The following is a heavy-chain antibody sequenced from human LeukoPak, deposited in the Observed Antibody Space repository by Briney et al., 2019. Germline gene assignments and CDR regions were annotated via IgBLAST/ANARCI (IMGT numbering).Heavy chain of an antibody. D-gene: IGHD3-10*01. CDR3: TTDLPMVRAHDY. J-gene: IGHJ4*02. CDR2: IKSKTDGGTT. V-gene: IGHV3-15*01. Sequence: GGSLRLSCAASGFTFSNAWMSWVRQAPGKGLEWVGRIKSKTDGGTTDYAAPVKGRFTISRDDSKNTLYLQMNSLKTEDTAVYYCTTDLPMVRAHDYWGQGTLVTVSS. CDR1: GFTFSNAW.